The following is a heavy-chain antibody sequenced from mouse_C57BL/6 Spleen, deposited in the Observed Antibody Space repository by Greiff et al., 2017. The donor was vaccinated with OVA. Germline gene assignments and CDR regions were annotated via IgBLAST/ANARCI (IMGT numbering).Heavy chain of an antibody. Sequence: VQLQQPGAELVKPGASVKLSCKASGYTFTSYWMHWVKQRPGRGLEWIGRIDPYSGGTKYNEKFKGKATLTVDKPSSTAYMQLSSLTSEDSAVYYCARKNSSSYAMDYWGQGTSVTVSS. J-gene: IGHJ4*01. CDR1: GYTFTSYW. CDR3: ARKNSSSYAMDY. D-gene: IGHD1-1*01. V-gene: IGHV1-62-3*01. CDR2: IDPYSGGT.